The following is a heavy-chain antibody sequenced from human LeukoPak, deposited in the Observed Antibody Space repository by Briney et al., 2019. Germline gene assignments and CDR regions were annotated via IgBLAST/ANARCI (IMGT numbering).Heavy chain of an antibody. CDR3: VFEVAGVDY. V-gene: IGHV3-53*01. D-gene: IGHD2-21*01. CDR1: GFTFGDYA. Sequence: GGSLRLSCTASGFTFGDYAMSWVRQAPGKGLEWVSVIYSGGSTYYADSVKGRFTISRDNSKNTLYLQMNSLRAEDTAVYYCVFEVAGVDYWGQGTLVTVSS. CDR2: IYSGGST. J-gene: IGHJ4*02.